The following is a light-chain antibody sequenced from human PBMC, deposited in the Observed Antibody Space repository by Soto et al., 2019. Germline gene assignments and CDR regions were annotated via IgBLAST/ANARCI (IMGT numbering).Light chain of an antibody. J-gene: IGLJ1*01. V-gene: IGLV2-14*01. Sequence: QSALTRPASVSGSPGQSITISCTGTSSDVGGYNYVSWYQQHPGKAPKLMIYDVSNRPSGVSNRFSGSKSGNTASLTISGPQAEDEADYYCSSYTSSSTPLSVFGTGTKVTVL. CDR1: SSDVGGYNY. CDR2: DVS. CDR3: SSYTSSSTPLSV.